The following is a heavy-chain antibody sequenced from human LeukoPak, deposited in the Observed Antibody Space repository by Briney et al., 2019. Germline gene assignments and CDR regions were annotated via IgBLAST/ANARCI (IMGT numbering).Heavy chain of an antibody. CDR3: AKVISGYSADDLYRGYYFDY. D-gene: IGHD5-12*01. Sequence: PGGSLRLSCAASGFTFGIYAVGWVRQAPGRGLEWVSVISGNSDNTHYADSVKGRFTISRDNSKNTLYLQMNSLRAEDSAIYYCAKVISGYSADDLYRGYYFDYWGQGTLVTVSP. CDR2: ISGNSDNT. CDR1: GFTFGIYA. V-gene: IGHV3-23*01. J-gene: IGHJ4*02.